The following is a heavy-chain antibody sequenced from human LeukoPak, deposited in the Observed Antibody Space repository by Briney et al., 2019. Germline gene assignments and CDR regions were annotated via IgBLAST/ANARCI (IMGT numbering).Heavy chain of an antibody. J-gene: IGHJ4*02. CDR2: IIPIFGTA. CDR1: GGTFSSYA. V-gene: IGHV1-69*06. Sequence: ASVTVSCKASGGTFSSYAISWVRQAPGQGLEWMGGIIPIFGTANYAQKFQGRVTITADKSTSTAYMELSSLRSEDTAVYYCARDRIRSIAAAGAFDYWGQGTLVTVSS. D-gene: IGHD6-13*01. CDR3: ARDRIRSIAAAGAFDY.